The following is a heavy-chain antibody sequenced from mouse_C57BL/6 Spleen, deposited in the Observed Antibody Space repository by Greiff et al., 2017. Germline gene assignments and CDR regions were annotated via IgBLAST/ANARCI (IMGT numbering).Heavy chain of an antibody. CDR2: INPNNGGT. V-gene: IGHV1-26*01. J-gene: IGHJ2*01. Sequence: VQLQQSGPELVKPGASVKISCKASGYTFTDYYMNWVKQSHGKSLEWIGDINPNNGGTSYNQKFKGKATLTVDKSSSTAYMELRSLTSEDSAVYYCARRDYDDYFDYWGQGTTLTVSS. CDR3: ARRDYDDYFDY. CDR1: GYTFTDYY. D-gene: IGHD2-4*01.